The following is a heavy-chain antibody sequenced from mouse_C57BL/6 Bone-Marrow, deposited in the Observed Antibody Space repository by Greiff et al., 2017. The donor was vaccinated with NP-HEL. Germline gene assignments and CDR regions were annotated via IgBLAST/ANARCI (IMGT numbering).Heavy chain of an antibody. CDR2: INPSSGYT. Sequence: QVQLKESGAELAKPGASVKLSCKASGYTFTSYWMHWVKQRPGQGLEWIGYINPSSGYTNYNQKFKDKATLTADKSSSTAYMQLSSLTYEDSAVYYCARRPSYYYGSSYYAMDYWGQGTSVTVSS. CDR1: GYTFTSYW. V-gene: IGHV1-7*01. D-gene: IGHD1-1*01. J-gene: IGHJ4*01. CDR3: ARRPSYYYGSSYYAMDY.